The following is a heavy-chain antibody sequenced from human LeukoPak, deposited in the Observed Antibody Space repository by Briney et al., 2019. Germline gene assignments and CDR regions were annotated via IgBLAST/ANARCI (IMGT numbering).Heavy chain of an antibody. CDR2: IYYSGRT. CDR3: ARTPCTGGSCYPDY. V-gene: IGHV4-59*01. Sequence: SETLSLTCTVSGGSISSYYWSWIRQPPGKGLEWIGYIYYSGRTDYNPSLKSRVTISVDTSKNQFSLKLSSVTAADTAVYYCARTPCTGGSCYPDYWGQGTLVTVSS. CDR1: GGSISSYY. D-gene: IGHD2-15*01. J-gene: IGHJ4*02.